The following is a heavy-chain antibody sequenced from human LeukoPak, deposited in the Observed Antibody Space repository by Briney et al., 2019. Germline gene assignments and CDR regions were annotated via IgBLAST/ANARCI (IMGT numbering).Heavy chain of an antibody. D-gene: IGHD1-26*01. CDR2: ISAYNGNT. CDR1: GYTFTSYG. V-gene: IGHV1-18*01. J-gene: IGHJ4*02. CDR3: ARSPVWWELPTALDY. Sequence: VASVKVSCKASGYTFTSYGIGWVRQAPGQGLEWMGWISAYNGNTNYAQKLQGRVTMTTDTSTSTAYMELRSLRSDDTAVYYCARSPVWWELPTALDYWGQGTLVTVSS.